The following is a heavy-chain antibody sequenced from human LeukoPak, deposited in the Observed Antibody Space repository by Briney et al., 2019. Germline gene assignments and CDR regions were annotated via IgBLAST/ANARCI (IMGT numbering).Heavy chain of an antibody. CDR2: HSHSGSA. D-gene: IGHD1/OR15-1a*01. J-gene: IGHJ4*02. V-gene: IGHV4-39*07. Sequence: PSETLSLTCTVSGASINSDTYYWGWIRQPPGKGLEWIGTHSHSGSAYYNPSLRSRITMSLDTSENQLSLKLYSVTAADTAIYYCARYQTGTMFAVWGQGTLVTISS. CDR3: ARYQTGTMFAV. CDR1: GASINSDTYY.